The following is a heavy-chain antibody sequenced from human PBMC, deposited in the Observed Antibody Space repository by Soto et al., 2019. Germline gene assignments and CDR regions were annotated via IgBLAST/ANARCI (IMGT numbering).Heavy chain of an antibody. Sequence: SETLSLTCTVSGGSISSSSYYWGWIRQPPGKGLEWIGSIYYSGSTYYNPSLKSRVTISVDTSKNQFSLKLSSVTAADTAVYYCARHRGIEYSSSPDYYYYGMDVWGQGTTVTVSS. D-gene: IGHD6-6*01. V-gene: IGHV4-39*01. J-gene: IGHJ6*02. CDR3: ARHRGIEYSSSPDYYYYGMDV. CDR2: IYYSGST. CDR1: GGSISSSSYY.